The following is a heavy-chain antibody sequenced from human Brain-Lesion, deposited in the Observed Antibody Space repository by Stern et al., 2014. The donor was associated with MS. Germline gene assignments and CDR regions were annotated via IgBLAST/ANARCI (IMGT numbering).Heavy chain of an antibody. V-gene: IGHV1-2*02. CDR1: GYIFTGYY. Sequence: VHLVESGAEVKKPGASVKVSCKTSGYIFTGYYIHWVRKAPGQGLEWMAWTNPNTGGIKYEQKFQGRVTMSRDTSISTAYVELSSLTSDDTAVYYCARDQRGITIFGVVTDYYYLGMDVWGQGTTVTVSS. CDR3: ARDQRGITIFGVVTDYYYLGMDV. J-gene: IGHJ6*02. CDR2: TNPNTGGI. D-gene: IGHD3-3*01.